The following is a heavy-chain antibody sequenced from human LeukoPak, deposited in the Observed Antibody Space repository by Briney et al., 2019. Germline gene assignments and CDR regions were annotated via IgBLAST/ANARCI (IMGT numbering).Heavy chain of an antibody. V-gene: IGHV5-51*01. CDR2: IYPGDSDT. Sequence: GESLKISCKGSGYSLTSYWIGWVRQMPGKGLEWMGIIYPGDSDTRYSPSFQGQVTISADKSISTAYLQWSSLKASDTAMYYCARLVYDSSGYYPYYFDYWGQGTLVTVSS. J-gene: IGHJ4*02. CDR1: GYSLTSYW. D-gene: IGHD3-22*01. CDR3: ARLVYDSSGYYPYYFDY.